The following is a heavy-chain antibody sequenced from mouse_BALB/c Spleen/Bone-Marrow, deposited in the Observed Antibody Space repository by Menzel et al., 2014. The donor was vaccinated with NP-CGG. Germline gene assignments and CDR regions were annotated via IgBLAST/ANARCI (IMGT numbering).Heavy chain of an antibody. D-gene: IGHD1-1*01. V-gene: IGHV14-3*02. Sequence: VQLKESGAELVKPGASVKLSCTASGFNTKDTYMHWVKQRPEQGLEWIGRIDPASGNTKFDPKFQGKATIASDTSSNTSYLQLSSLTSEDTAVYYCAAYYYVSSYVFAYWGQGTLVTVSA. J-gene: IGHJ3*01. CDR1: GFNTKDTY. CDR2: IDPASGNT. CDR3: AAYYYVSSYVFAY.